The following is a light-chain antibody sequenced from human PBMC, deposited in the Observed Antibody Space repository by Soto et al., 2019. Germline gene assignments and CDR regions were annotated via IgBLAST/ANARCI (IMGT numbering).Light chain of an antibody. Sequence: DIPLTQSPSTLSASVGDRVTITCRASQSISSWLAWYQQKPGKAPTFLIYKTSNLESGVPSRFSGSGSGTAFTLTISSLQPDDFATDDYQYYNNYCWTFGQGTKVEIK. V-gene: IGKV1-5*03. J-gene: IGKJ1*01. CDR1: QSISSW. CDR3: QYYNNYCWT. CDR2: KTS.